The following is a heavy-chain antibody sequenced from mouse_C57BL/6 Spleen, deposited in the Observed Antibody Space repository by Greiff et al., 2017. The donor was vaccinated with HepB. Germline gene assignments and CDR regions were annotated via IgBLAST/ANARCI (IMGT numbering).Heavy chain of an antibody. CDR3: ARPDYGSSPTWFAY. J-gene: IGHJ3*01. CDR1: GFTFSDYG. D-gene: IGHD1-1*01. Sequence: EVKLMESGGGLVKPGGSLKLSCAASGFTFSDYGMHWVRQAPEKGLEWVAYISSGSSTIYYADTVKGRFTISRDNAKNTLFLQMTSLRSEDTAMYYCARPDYGSSPTWFAYWGQGTLVTVSA. V-gene: IGHV5-17*01. CDR2: ISSGSSTI.